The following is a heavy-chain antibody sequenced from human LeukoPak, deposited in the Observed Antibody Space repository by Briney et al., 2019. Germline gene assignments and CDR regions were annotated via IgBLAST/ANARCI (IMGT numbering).Heavy chain of an antibody. V-gene: IGHV4-61*01. CDR3: ARFKSGGFYYFDS. D-gene: IGHD3-3*01. CDR1: GARLTNPTYY. Sequence: SETLSLTCSVSGARLTNPTYYQWSWFRQPPGKALEFIGKIFASGSSTLTPSLKSRVTMSLGTSKNEFSLRLTSVTAEDSAVYFCARFKSGGFYYFDSWGQGALVTVSS. J-gene: IGHJ4*02. CDR2: IFASGSS.